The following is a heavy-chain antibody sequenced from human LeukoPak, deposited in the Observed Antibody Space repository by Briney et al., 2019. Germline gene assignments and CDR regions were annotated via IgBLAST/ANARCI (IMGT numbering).Heavy chain of an antibody. D-gene: IGHD5/OR15-5a*01. J-gene: IGHJ6*04. V-gene: IGHV4-38-2*02. CDR3: AREFYVYGMDV. CDR1: GYSISSGYY. CDR2: IYHSGST. Sequence: SETLSLTCAVSGYSISSGYYWGWIRQPPGKGLEWIGSIYHSGSTYYNPSLKSRVTISVDTSKNQFSLKLSSVTAADTAVYYCAREFYVYGMDVRGKGTTVTVSS.